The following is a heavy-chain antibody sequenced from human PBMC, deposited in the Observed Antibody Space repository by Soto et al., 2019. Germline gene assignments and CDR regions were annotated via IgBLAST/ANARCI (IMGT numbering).Heavy chain of an antibody. CDR2: FYSSGSI. CDR3: ARMYSSGSGWFHP. D-gene: IGHD6-19*01. Sequence: SETLSLTCFVSGYFIGAGGYYWSWIRHHPGKGLEWIGSFYSSGSIIYNPSLRSRVSISGDMSTNQFSMSLTSVTAADTARYYCARMYSSGSGWFHPWGQGTLVTV. CDR1: GYFIGAGGYY. V-gene: IGHV4-31*02. J-gene: IGHJ5*02.